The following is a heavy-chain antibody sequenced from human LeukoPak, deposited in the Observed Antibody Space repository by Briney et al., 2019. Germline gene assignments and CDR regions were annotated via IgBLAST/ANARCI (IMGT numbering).Heavy chain of an antibody. D-gene: IGHD3-22*01. CDR1: GGSISSSSYY. Sequence: SETLSLTCTVSGGSISSSSYYWGWIRQPPGKGLEWIGSIYYSGSTYYNPSLKSRVTISVDTSKNQFSLKLSSVTAADTAVYYCARQRLDYDNDYWGQGILVTVSS. J-gene: IGHJ4*02. CDR2: IYYSGST. CDR3: ARQRLDYDNDY. V-gene: IGHV4-39*01.